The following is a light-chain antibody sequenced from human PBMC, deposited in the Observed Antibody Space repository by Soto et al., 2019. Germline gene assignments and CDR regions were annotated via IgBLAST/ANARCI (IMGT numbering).Light chain of an antibody. Sequence: DIQMTQSPSSLSASVGDRVTITCRASQSISTHLNWYQHKPGKAPEVLIYAASSLKNGVPSRLSGSRCVTDFTLTIRTLQPEDSATYYCQQGYSPPRYSFSQGTKLEIK. CDR2: AAS. CDR3: QQGYSPPRYS. V-gene: IGKV1-39*01. CDR1: QSISTH. J-gene: IGKJ2*03.